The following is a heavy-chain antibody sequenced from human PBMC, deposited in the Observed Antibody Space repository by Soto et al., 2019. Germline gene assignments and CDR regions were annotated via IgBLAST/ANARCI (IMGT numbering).Heavy chain of an antibody. CDR3: ARDIVASGRYYYGMDV. J-gene: IGHJ6*02. V-gene: IGHV4-31*03. D-gene: IGHD5-12*01. CDR2: IYYSGST. Sequence: SETLSLTCTVSGGSISSGGNYWSWIRQHPGKGLEWIGYIYYSGSTYYNPSLKSRVSMSVDTSKNQFSLKINSVTAADTAVYYCARDIVASGRYYYGMDVWGQGTTVTVSS. CDR1: GGSISSGGNY.